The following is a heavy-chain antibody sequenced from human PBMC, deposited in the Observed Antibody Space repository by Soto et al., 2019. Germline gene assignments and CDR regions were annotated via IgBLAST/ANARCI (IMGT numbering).Heavy chain of an antibody. J-gene: IGHJ6*02. CDR2: ISSSSSTI. CDR1: GFTFSSYA. Sequence: EVQLVESGGGLVQPGGSLRLSCAASGFTFSSYAMHWVRQAPGKGLEYVSAISSSSSTIYYADSVKGRFTISRDNAKNSLYLQMNSLRDEDTAVYYCARKNTYYYDSSGRMDVWGQGTTVTVSS. CDR3: ARKNTYYYDSSGRMDV. V-gene: IGHV3-48*02. D-gene: IGHD3-22*01.